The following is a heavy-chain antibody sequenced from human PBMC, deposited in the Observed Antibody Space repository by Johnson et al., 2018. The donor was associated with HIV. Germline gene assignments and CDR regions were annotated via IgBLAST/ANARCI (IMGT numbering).Heavy chain of an antibody. Sequence: VQLVESGGGLVQPGGSLRLSCRASGFPFSNAWMNWVRQAPGKGLEWVGRLKSKVDGGTTDYAAPVKDRFTISRDDSKNTLYLQMSSLRTEDAAVYYCTTEGDAFDIWGQGTMVTVSS. CDR3: TTEGDAFDI. CDR2: LKSKVDGGTT. CDR1: GFPFSNAW. V-gene: IGHV3-15*01. J-gene: IGHJ3*02.